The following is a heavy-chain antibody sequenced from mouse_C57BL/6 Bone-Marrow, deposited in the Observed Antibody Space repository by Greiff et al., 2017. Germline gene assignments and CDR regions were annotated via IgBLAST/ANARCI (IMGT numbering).Heavy chain of an antibody. Sequence: EVQLVESGGGLVQPGGSLSLSCAASGFTFTDYYMSWVRQPPGKALEWLGFIRNKANGYTTEYSASVKGRFTISRDNSQSILYLQMNALRAEDSATYYCARYWGNYFDYWGQGTTLTVSS. CDR3: ARYWGNYFDY. V-gene: IGHV7-3*01. CDR2: IRNKANGYTT. J-gene: IGHJ2*01. CDR1: GFTFTDYY.